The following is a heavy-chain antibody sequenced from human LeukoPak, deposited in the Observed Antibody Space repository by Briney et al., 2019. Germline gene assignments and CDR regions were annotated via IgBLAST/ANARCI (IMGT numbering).Heavy chain of an antibody. CDR2: IFHSGST. Sequence: KPSGTLSLTCAVSSGSIFSSNWWSWVRQPPGKGLEWIGQIFHSGSTSYSPSLKSRVTISVDKSKNQFSLRLTSVTAADTAVYYCASTERQFDYWGQGTLVTVSS. CDR1: SGSIFSSNW. D-gene: IGHD1-1*01. V-gene: IGHV4-4*02. J-gene: IGHJ4*02. CDR3: ASTERQFDY.